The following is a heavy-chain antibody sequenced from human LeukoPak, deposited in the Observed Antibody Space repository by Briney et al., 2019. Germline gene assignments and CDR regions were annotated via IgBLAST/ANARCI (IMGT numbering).Heavy chain of an antibody. V-gene: IGHV3-30-3*01. Sequence: PGGSLRLSCAASGFTFSSYAMHWVRQAPGKGLEWVAVISYDGSNKYYADSVKGRFTISRDNSKNTLYLQMNSLRAEDTAVYYCARESPGGYYDGSGSKPYYFDYWGQGTLVTVSS. CDR2: ISYDGSNK. D-gene: IGHD3-22*01. J-gene: IGHJ4*02. CDR1: GFTFSSYA. CDR3: ARESPGGYYDGSGSKPYYFDY.